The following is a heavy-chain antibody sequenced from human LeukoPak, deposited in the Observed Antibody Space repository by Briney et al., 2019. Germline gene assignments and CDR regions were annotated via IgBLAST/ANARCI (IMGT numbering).Heavy chain of an antibody. Sequence: SETLPLTCTVSGGSISSYYWSWIRQPAGKGLEWIGRIYTSGSTNYNPSLKSRVTMSVDTSKNQFSLKLSSVTAADTAVYYCASLISSSLRGGLPFDYWGQGTLVTVSS. D-gene: IGHD6-6*01. CDR2: IYTSGST. V-gene: IGHV4-4*07. CDR3: ASLISSSLRGGLPFDY. CDR1: GGSISSYY. J-gene: IGHJ4*02.